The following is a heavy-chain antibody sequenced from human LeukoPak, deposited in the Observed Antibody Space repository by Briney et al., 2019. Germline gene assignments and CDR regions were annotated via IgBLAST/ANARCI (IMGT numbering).Heavy chain of an antibody. J-gene: IGHJ3*02. V-gene: IGHV3-30-3*01. CDR2: ISYDGSNK. D-gene: IGHD1-26*01. Sequence: GGSLRLSCAASGFSFSSYAIHWVRQAPGKGLEWVADISYDGSNKYYADSVKGRFTISRDNSKNTLYLQMNSLRAEDTAVYYCAKEVGAADAFDIWGQGTMVTVSS. CDR3: AKEVGAADAFDI. CDR1: GFSFSSYA.